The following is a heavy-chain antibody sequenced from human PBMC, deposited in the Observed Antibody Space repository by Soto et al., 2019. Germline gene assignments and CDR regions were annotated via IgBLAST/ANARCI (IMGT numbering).Heavy chain of an antibody. V-gene: IGHV5-51*01. CDR3: ARRVSYGDYGHGY. Sequence: GESLKISCKASGYSFTTYWIGWVRQMPGKGLEWMGIIYPGDSDTRYSPSFQGQVTISADKSISTAYLQWSSLKASDTAMYYCARRVSYGDYGHGYWGQGTLVTVSS. J-gene: IGHJ4*02. CDR2: IYPGDSDT. CDR1: GYSFTTYW. D-gene: IGHD4-17*01.